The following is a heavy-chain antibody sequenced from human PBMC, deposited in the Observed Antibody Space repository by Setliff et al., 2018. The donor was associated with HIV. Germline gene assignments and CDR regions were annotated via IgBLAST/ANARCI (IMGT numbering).Heavy chain of an antibody. CDR2: INPDSGGT. D-gene: IGHD5-12*01. CDR1: GYTFTGYY. CDR3: ARGKTWLRFLDY. Sequence: ASVKVSCKASGYTFTGYYMHWVRQAPGQGLEWMGWINPDSGGTNYAQNVQGRVTVTMDTSTSTAYMELRSLKSDDTAVYYCARGKTWLRFLDYWGQGTLVTVS. V-gene: IGHV1-2*02. J-gene: IGHJ4*02.